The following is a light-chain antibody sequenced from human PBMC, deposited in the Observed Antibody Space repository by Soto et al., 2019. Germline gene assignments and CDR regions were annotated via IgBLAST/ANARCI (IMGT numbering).Light chain of an antibody. CDR1: SSNIGSNT. Sequence: QSVLTQPPSASGTPGQRVTISCSGSSSNIGSNTVNLYQQLPGTAPKLLIYSNNQRPSGVPDRFSGSKSGTSASLAISGLQSEDEADYYCAAWDDSLNGGVFGGGTKVTVL. V-gene: IGLV1-44*01. J-gene: IGLJ3*02. CDR3: AAWDDSLNGGV. CDR2: SNN.